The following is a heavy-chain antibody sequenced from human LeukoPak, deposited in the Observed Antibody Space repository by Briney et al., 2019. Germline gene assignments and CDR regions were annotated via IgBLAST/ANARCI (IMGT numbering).Heavy chain of an antibody. CDR1: GYTFTGYY. J-gene: IGHJ6*02. Sequence: ASVKVSCKASGYTFTGYYMHWVRQAPGQGLEWMGWINPNSGGTNYAQKFQGRVTMTRDTSISTAYMELSSLRSEDTAVYYCARDPPTISMGLTFGSPQYYYYGMDVWGQGTTVTVSS. V-gene: IGHV1-2*02. D-gene: IGHD3-9*01. CDR2: INPNSGGT. CDR3: ARDPPTISMGLTFGSPQYYYYGMDV.